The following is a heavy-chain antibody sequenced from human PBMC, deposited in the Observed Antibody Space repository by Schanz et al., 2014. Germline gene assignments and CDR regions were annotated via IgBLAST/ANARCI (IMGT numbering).Heavy chain of an antibody. CDR1: GFTFSNYA. Sequence: VQLVESGGGLAQPGGSLRLSCAASGFTFSNYAMNWVRQAPGKGLKWVSGIRGSGGSTYYADSVKGRFTISRDNFKNTLYLRMNSLRAEDTAVYYCAKEFSSSWWYGMDVWGQGTTVTVSS. V-gene: IGHV3-23*04. CDR2: IRGSGGST. CDR3: AKEFSSSWWYGMDV. J-gene: IGHJ6*02. D-gene: IGHD6-13*01.